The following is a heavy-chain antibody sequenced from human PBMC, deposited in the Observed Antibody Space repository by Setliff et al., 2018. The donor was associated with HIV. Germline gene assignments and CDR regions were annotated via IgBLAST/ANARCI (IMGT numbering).Heavy chain of an antibody. V-gene: IGHV4-39*07. Sequence: SETLSLTCTVSGGSINITNFYWAWIRQPPGKGLEWLGSIYYSGTTYVHPSLKSRVTRSIDTFKSQFSLKLRSVNAADTAVYYCASWGAGSNSGFDYWGRGTLVTVS. D-gene: IGHD3-16*01. CDR2: IYYSGTT. J-gene: IGHJ4*02. CDR1: GGSINITNFY. CDR3: ASWGAGSNSGFDY.